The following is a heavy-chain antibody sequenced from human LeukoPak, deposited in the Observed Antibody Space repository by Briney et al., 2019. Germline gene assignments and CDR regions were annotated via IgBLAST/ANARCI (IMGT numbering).Heavy chain of an antibody. J-gene: IGHJ4*02. V-gene: IGHV1-2*02. Sequence: ASVKVSCKASGYTFTGYYMHWVRQAPGQGPEWMGWINPNSGGTNYAQKFQGRVTMTRDTSISTAYMELSRLRSDDTAVYYCARDPHSVAAADDDYWGQGTLVTVSS. CDR1: GYTFTGYY. D-gene: IGHD6-13*01. CDR2: INPNSGGT. CDR3: ARDPHSVAAADDDY.